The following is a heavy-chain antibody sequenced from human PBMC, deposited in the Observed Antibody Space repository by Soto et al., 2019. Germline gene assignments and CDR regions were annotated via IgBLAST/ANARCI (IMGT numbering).Heavy chain of an antibody. CDR1: GGSISSYY. J-gene: IGHJ3*02. CDR3: AGWRTYYYDSSRLDAFDI. Sequence: SETLSLTCTVSGGSISSYYWSWIRQPPGEGLEWIGYIYYSGSTNYNPSLKSRVTISVDTSKNQFSLKLSSVTAADTAVYYCAGWRTYYYDSSRLDAFDIWGQGTMVTVSS. D-gene: IGHD3-22*01. V-gene: IGHV4-59*01. CDR2: IYYSGST.